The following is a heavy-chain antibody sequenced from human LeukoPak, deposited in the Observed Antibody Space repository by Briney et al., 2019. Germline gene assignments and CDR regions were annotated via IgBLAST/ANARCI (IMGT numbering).Heavy chain of an antibody. Sequence: PGGSLRLSCAASGFTFSSYEMNWVRQAPGKGLEWVSYISSSGGTIYYADSVKGRFTISRDNSKNTLYLQMNSLRAEDTAVYYCAKDSRQWLVRGFDYWGQGTLVTVSS. CDR2: ISSSGGTI. CDR1: GFTFSSYE. CDR3: AKDSRQWLVRGFDY. J-gene: IGHJ4*02. V-gene: IGHV3-48*03. D-gene: IGHD6-19*01.